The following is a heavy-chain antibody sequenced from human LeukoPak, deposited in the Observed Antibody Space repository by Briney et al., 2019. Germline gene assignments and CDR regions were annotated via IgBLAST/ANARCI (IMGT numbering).Heavy chain of an antibody. V-gene: IGHV3-21*01. Sequence: GGSLRLSCAASGFTFSSYSMNWVRQAPGKGLEWVSSISSSSSYIYYADSVKGRFTISRDNAKNSLYLQMNSLRAEDTAVYYCARVYDCSGSSCYHWGQGTLVTVSS. CDR3: ARVYDCSGSSCYH. D-gene: IGHD2-15*01. CDR1: GFTFSSYS. CDR2: ISSSSSYI. J-gene: IGHJ5*02.